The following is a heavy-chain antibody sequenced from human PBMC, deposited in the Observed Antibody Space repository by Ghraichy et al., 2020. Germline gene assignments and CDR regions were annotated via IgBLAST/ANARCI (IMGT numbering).Heavy chain of an antibody. V-gene: IGHV3-23*01. J-gene: IGHJ4*02. Sequence: GGSLRLSCVASGFIFINYAMNWVRQAPGKGLEWVSIISGSGDSTYYVDSVKGRFTISRDNSKNTLYLQMNSLRAEDTAVYYCAKVLPENYYGSGSLNGAFDYWGQGTLVTVSS. D-gene: IGHD3-10*01. CDR2: ISGSGDST. CDR3: AKVLPENYYGSGSLNGAFDY. CDR1: GFIFINYA.